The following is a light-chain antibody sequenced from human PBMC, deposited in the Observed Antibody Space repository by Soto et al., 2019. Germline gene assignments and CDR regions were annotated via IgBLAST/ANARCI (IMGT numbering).Light chain of an antibody. CDR1: QSINNW. V-gene: IGKV1-5*01. Sequence: DIQMTQSPSTLSASIGDRVTITCRASQSINNWLAWYQQKPGKAPKFLIYDGSTLESGVPSRFSGRASGTEFTLTISSLQPEDFGTYYCQQYSGFPLTFGGGTKVEIK. CDR3: QQYSGFPLT. CDR2: DGS. J-gene: IGKJ4*01.